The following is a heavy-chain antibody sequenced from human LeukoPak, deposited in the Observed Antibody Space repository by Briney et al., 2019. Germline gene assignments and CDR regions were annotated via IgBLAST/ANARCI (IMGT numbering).Heavy chain of an antibody. D-gene: IGHD4-11*01. CDR3: ARSTANAFDI. J-gene: IGHJ3*02. V-gene: IGHV3-74*03. CDR2: INSGGSDT. Sequence: PGGSLRLSCTASGFTFSNFWMHWVRQAPGKGLVWVSRINSGGSDTSYADSVKGRFTISRDNAKNTLYLQINSLRAEDTAVYYCARSTANAFDIWGQGTMVTVSS. CDR1: GFTFSNFW.